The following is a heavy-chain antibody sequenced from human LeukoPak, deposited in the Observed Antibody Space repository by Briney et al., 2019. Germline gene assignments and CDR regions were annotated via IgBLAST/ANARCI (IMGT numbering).Heavy chain of an antibody. D-gene: IGHD3-16*01. J-gene: IGHJ5*02. CDR1: GGSVSNINYY. CDR3: ASTWGNWFDP. CDR2: IYYSGST. Sequence: KPSETLSLTCTVSGGSVSNINYYWAWIRQPPGKGLDWIGSIYYSGSTYYNPSLKSRVTISVNSSKNQFSLRLSSVTAADTAVYYCASTWGNWFDPWGQGTLVTVSS. V-gene: IGHV4-39*07.